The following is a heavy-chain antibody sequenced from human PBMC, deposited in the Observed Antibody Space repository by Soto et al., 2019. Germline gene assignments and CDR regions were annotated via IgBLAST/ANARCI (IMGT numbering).Heavy chain of an antibody. CDR1: GYTFTSYG. D-gene: IGHD3-9*01. Sequence: QVQLVQSGAEVKKPGASVKVSCKASGYTFTSYGISWVRQAPGQGLEWMGWISAYNGNTNYAQKLQGRVTMTTDTSTSTAYMELRSLRSDATVVYYCARYQYYDILTGYSTSFDCWGQGTLVTVSS. V-gene: IGHV1-18*01. CDR3: ARYQYYDILTGYSTSFDC. J-gene: IGHJ4*02. CDR2: ISAYNGNT.